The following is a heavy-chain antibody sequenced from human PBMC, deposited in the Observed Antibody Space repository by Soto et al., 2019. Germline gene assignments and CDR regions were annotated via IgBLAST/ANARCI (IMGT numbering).Heavy chain of an antibody. CDR1: GFTFASYA. CDR3: ARDHRWAFDY. CDR2: IGLNSGTI. V-gene: IGHV3-48*02. D-gene: IGHD3-16*01. J-gene: IGHJ4*02. Sequence: EVQLVESGGGLVQPGGNLRLSWLASGFTFASYAMNWVRQAPGKGLEWLSYIGLNSGTIEYSDSVEGRFTISRDDGKSSLYLQMNSLRDEDTAVYFCARDHRWAFDYWGRGTLVTVTS.